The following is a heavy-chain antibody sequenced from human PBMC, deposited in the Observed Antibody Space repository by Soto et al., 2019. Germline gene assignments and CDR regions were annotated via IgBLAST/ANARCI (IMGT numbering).Heavy chain of an antibody. Sequence: QVQLVQSGAEVKKPGASVRVSCKAPGYTFTSYGITWVRQAPGQGLEGMGWITAYNGNTNYAEKLQGRVTMTTDTSTSTAYMELRSLRSDDTAVYYCARDAQGVFLHYWGQGTLVTVSS. J-gene: IGHJ4*02. V-gene: IGHV1-18*01. CDR3: ARDAQGVFLHY. CDR2: ITAYNGNT. D-gene: IGHD3-16*01. CDR1: GYTFTSYG.